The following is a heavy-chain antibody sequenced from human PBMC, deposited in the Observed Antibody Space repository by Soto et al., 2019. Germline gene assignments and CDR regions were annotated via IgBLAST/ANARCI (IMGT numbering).Heavy chain of an antibody. J-gene: IGHJ4*02. CDR3: ARDVSDGSGWYALWYFDY. CDR1: GFTFSSYS. CDR2: ISSSSSTI. Sequence: EVQLVESGGGLVQPGGSLRLSCAASGFTFSSYSMNCVHQSPGKGLEWVSYISSSSSTIYNPDSVKGRFTISRDNAKNSLYLHMSCVRDEDRAVYYCARDVSDGSGWYALWYFDYWGQGTLVTVSS. D-gene: IGHD6-19*01. V-gene: IGHV3-48*02.